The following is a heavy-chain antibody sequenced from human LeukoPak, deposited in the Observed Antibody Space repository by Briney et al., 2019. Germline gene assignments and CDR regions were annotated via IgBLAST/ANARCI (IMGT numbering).Heavy chain of an antibody. CDR3: AKDAGYDYVRGFLDY. J-gene: IGHJ4*02. CDR2: ISWNSGSI. Sequence: PGRSLRLSCAASGFTFDDYAMHWVRQAPGKGLEWVSGISWNSGSIGYADSVKGRFTISRDNAKNSLYLQMNSLRAEDTALYYCAKDAGYDYVRGFLDYWGQGTLVTVSS. V-gene: IGHV3-9*01. CDR1: GFTFDDYA. D-gene: IGHD3-16*01.